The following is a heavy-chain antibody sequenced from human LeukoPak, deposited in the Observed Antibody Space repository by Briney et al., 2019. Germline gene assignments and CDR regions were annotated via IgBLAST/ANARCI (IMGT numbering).Heavy chain of an antibody. CDR3: ARDGYDEQNDYYYYYMDV. CDR1: GGSISSSSYY. D-gene: IGHD5-18*01. Sequence: PSETLSLTCTVSGGSISSSSYYWGWIRQPPGKGLEWIGSIYTSGSTNYNPSLKSRVTMSVDTSKNQFSLKLSSVTAADTAVYYCARDGYDEQNDYYYYYMDVWGKGTTVTVSS. CDR2: IYTSGST. J-gene: IGHJ6*03. V-gene: IGHV4-39*07.